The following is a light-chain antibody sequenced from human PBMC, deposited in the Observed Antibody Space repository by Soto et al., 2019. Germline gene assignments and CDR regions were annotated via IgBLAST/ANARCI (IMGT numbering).Light chain of an antibody. CDR2: GAS. CDR1: QSVSSSY. CDR3: QQYGSFRA. Sequence: EIVLTQSPGTLSLSPGERATLSCRASQSVSSSYLAWYQQKPGQAPRLLIYGASSRATGIPDRFSCSGSGTDFTLTISRLEPEDFAVYYCQQYGSFRAFGQGTKVEIK. J-gene: IGKJ1*01. V-gene: IGKV3-20*01.